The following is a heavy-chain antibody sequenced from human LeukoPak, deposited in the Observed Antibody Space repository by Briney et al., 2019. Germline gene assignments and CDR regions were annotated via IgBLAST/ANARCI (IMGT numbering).Heavy chain of an antibody. CDR1: GYTFTSYD. J-gene: IGHJ5*02. D-gene: IGHD3-9*01. CDR3: ARAHFDWLQSFDP. CDR2: MNPNSGNT. V-gene: IGHV1-8*01. Sequence: ASVKVSCKASGYTFTSYDINWVRQATGQGLEWMGWMNPNSGNTGYAQKFQGRVTMTRNTSISTAYMELSSLRSEDTAVYYCARAHFDWLQSFDPWGQGILVTVSS.